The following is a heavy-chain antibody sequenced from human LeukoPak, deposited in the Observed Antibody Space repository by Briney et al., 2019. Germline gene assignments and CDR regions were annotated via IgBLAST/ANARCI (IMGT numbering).Heavy chain of an antibody. V-gene: IGHV1-18*01. J-gene: IGHJ4*02. CDR3: ARGGLGYCSGGSCTRPDY. Sequence: GASVKVSCKASGYTFTSYGISWVRQAPGQGLEWMGWISAYNGNTNYAQKLQGRVTMTTDTSTSTAYMELRSLRSDDTAVYYCARGGLGYCSGGSCTRPDYWGQGTLVTVSS. CDR2: ISAYNGNT. D-gene: IGHD2-15*01. CDR1: GYTFTSYG.